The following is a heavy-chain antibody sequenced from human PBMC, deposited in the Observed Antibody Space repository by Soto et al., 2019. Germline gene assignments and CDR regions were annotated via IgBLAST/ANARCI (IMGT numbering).Heavy chain of an antibody. Sequence: GESLKISCKGSGYSFTSYWIAWVRQVPGKGLELMGVIYPGDSDIRYSPSFQGQVTISADKSISTAYLQWSSLKASDTAMYYCASLSGRYAHDAFDIWGQGTMVTVSS. D-gene: IGHD1-26*01. J-gene: IGHJ3*02. CDR1: GYSFTSYW. CDR2: IYPGDSDI. V-gene: IGHV5-51*01. CDR3: ASLSGRYAHDAFDI.